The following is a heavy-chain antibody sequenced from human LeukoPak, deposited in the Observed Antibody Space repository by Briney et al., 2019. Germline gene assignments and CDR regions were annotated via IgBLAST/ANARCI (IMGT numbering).Heavy chain of an antibody. CDR1: GFTVSSNY. J-gene: IGHJ3*02. V-gene: IGHV3-53*01. D-gene: IGHD3-22*01. CDR3: AKKEGMIVVVMQAFDI. CDR2: IYSGGST. Sequence: GGSLRLSCAASGFTVSSNYMSWVRQAPGKGLEWVSVIYSGGSTYYADSVKGRFTISGDNSKNTLYLQMNSLRAEDTAVYYCAKKEGMIVVVMQAFDIWGQGTMVTVSS.